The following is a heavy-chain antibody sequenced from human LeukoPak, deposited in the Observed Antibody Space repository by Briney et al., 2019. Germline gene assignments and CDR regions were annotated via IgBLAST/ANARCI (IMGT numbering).Heavy chain of an antibody. J-gene: IGHJ4*02. V-gene: IGHV4-39*01. CDR3: ARAYGGSFLEY. CDR1: GFTFSGSG. CDR2: IYYSGSS. D-gene: IGHD4-23*01. Sequence: PGGSLRLSCAASGFTFSGSGMSWVRQPPGKGLEWIGTIYYSGSSYYNPSLKSRVTISVDTSKNQFSLNLSSVTAADTAVYYCARAYGGSFLEYWGQGTLVTVSS.